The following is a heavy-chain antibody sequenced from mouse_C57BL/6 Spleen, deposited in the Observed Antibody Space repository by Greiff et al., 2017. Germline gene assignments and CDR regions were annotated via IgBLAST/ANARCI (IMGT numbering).Heavy chain of an antibody. D-gene: IGHD1-1*01. CDR2: INYDGSST. Sequence: EVKLQESEGGLVQPGSSMKLSCTASGFTFSDYYMAWVRQVPEKGLEWVANINYDGSSTYYLDSLKSRFIISRDNAKNILYLQMSSLKSEDTATYYCARDSYYGSRDWYFDVWGTGTTVTVSS. J-gene: IGHJ1*03. CDR3: ARDSYYGSRDWYFDV. CDR1: GFTFSDYY. V-gene: IGHV5-16*01.